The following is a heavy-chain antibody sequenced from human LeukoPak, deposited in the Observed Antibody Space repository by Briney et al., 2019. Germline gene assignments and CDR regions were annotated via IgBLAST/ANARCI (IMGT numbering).Heavy chain of an antibody. J-gene: IGHJ4*02. CDR2: IYTSGST. CDR3: AREDYCSGGSCYNY. D-gene: IGHD2-15*01. Sequence: SETLSLTCTVSGGSISSYYWSWIRQPAGKGLEWIGRIYTSGSTNYNPSLTSRVTMSVDTSKNQFSLKLSSVTAADTAVYYCAREDYCSGGSCYNYWGQGTLVTVSS. V-gene: IGHV4-4*07. CDR1: GGSISSYY.